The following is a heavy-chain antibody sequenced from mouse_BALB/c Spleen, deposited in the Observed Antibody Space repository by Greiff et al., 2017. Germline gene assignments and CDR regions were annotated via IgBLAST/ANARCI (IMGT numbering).Heavy chain of an antibody. D-gene: IGHD2-1*01. V-gene: IGHV5-9-4*01. CDR3: ARHYGNYAMDY. Sequence: EVKLVESGGGLVKPGGSLKLSCAASGFTFSSYAMSWVRQSPEKRLEWVAEISSGGSYTYYPDTVTGRFTISRDNARNILYLQMSSLRSEDTAMYYCARHYGNYAMDYWGQGTSVTVSS. J-gene: IGHJ4*01. CDR1: GFTFSSYA. CDR2: ISSGGSYT.